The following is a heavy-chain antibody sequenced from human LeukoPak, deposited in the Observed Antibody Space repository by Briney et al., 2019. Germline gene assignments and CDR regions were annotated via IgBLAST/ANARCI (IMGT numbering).Heavy chain of an antibody. CDR3: ATDEGSGTTDFDF. D-gene: IGHD1-1*01. V-gene: IGHV3-15*01. J-gene: IGHJ4*02. Sequence: GGSLRLSCAVSGFTFRDAWMSWVRQAPGKGLEWVGRIQGKTDGEKADYAAPAKGRFTVSRVESKDTVYLHLTSLKTEDTGVYYCATDEGSGTTDFDFWGQGTLVTVSS. CDR2: IQGKTDGEKA. CDR1: GFTFRDAW.